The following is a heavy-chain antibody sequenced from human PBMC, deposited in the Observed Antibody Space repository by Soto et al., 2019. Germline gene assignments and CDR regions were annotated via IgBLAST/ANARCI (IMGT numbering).Heavy chain of an antibody. Sequence: EVQLVESGGGLVQPGGSLRLSCAASGFTFSSYSMNWVRQAPGKGLEWVSSISSSSSYIYYADSVKGRFTISRDNAKNTLYLQMTSLRAEDTAVYYCARHKDSIQIGWYFDLWGRGTLVTVSS. CDR3: ARHKDSIQIGWYFDL. CDR1: GFTFSSYS. V-gene: IGHV3-21*01. J-gene: IGHJ2*01. CDR2: ISSSSSYI. D-gene: IGHD5-18*01.